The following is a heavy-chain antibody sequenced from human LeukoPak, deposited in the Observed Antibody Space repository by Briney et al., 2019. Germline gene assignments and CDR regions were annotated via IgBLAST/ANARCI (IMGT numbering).Heavy chain of an antibody. Sequence: PGGSLRLSCAASGFTFSSYSMNWVRQAPGKGLEWVSYISGSGSTIYYADSVKGRFTISRDNAKNSLYLQMNSLRAEDTAVYYCARDHIVVVTAIPYGMDVWGQGTTVTVSS. CDR2: ISGSGSTI. D-gene: IGHD2-21*02. V-gene: IGHV3-48*04. CDR1: GFTFSSYS. J-gene: IGHJ6*02. CDR3: ARDHIVVVTAIPYGMDV.